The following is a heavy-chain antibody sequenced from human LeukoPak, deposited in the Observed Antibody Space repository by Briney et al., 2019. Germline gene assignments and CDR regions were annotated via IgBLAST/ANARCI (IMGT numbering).Heavy chain of an antibody. Sequence: SETLSLTWTVSGDSTSSDRYYGGWVRQPPREGLEWIGNIYYSGSTYYNPSLKSRVTMSVDTSKNQFFLKLNSVTTADTAVYYCARGRPYSGGYHLDYWGQGTLVTVSA. CDR2: IYYSGST. J-gene: IGHJ4*02. V-gene: IGHV4-39*02. CDR3: ARGRPYSGGYHLDY. CDR1: GDSTSSDRYY. D-gene: IGHD1-26*01.